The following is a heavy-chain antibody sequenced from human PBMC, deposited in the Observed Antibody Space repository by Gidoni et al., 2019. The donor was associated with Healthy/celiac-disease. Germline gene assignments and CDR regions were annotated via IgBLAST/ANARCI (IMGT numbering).Heavy chain of an antibody. D-gene: IGHD2-2*01. CDR2: IYHSGST. V-gene: IGHV4-30-2*01. CDR3: ARGSGKGSSTSV. Sequence: QLQLQESGSGLVKPSQPLSLTCAVSGGSISSGGYSGSWIRQPPWKGLEWIGYIYHSGSTYYNPSLKSRVTISVDRSKNQFSLKLSSVTAADTAVYYCARGSGKGSSTSVWGKGTTVTVSS. CDR1: GGSISSGGYS. J-gene: IGHJ6*04.